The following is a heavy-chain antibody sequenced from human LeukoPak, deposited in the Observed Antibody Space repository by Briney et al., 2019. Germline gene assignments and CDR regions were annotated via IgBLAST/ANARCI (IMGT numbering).Heavy chain of an antibody. Sequence: PSETLSLTCAVYGGSFSGYYWSWIRQPPGKGLEWIGEINHSGSTNYNPSLKSRVTISVDTSKNQFSLKLSSVTAADTAVYYCARWLPYYYYYMDVWGKGTTVTISS. J-gene: IGHJ6*03. CDR2: INHSGST. V-gene: IGHV4-34*01. D-gene: IGHD6-19*01. CDR1: GGSFSGYY. CDR3: ARWLPYYYYYMDV.